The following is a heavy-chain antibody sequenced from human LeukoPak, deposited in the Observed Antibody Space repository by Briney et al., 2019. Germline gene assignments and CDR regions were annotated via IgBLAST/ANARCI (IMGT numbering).Heavy chain of an antibody. CDR3: ARIPRGQAYYYGMDV. Sequence: ASVKVSCKASGYTFTSYYMHWVRQAPGQGLEWMGIINPSGGSTSYAQKFQGGVTMARDTSTSTVYMELSSLRSEDTAVYYCARIPRGQAYYYGMDVWGQGTTVTVSS. J-gene: IGHJ6*02. V-gene: IGHV1-46*01. CDR1: GYTFTSYY. CDR2: INPSGGST. D-gene: IGHD2-2*02.